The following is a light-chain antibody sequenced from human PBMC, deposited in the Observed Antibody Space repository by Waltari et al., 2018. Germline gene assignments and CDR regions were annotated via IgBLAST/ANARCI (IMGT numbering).Light chain of an antibody. CDR2: VGS. V-gene: IGKV2-28*01. J-gene: IGKJ5*01. Sequence: DIVMTQSPVSLTVTPGEPASISCRSSQSLLDSNGYNYVDWYLQKPGQSPQILQYVGSKRASGVHDRFSGSGSGADFTLKISRVEAEDAGVYYCMEALQSVTFGQGTRLEIK. CDR1: QSLLDSNGYNY. CDR3: MEALQSVT.